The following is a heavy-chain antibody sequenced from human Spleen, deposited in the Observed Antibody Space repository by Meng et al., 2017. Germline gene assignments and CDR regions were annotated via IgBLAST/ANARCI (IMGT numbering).Heavy chain of an antibody. CDR2: MFSTGST. J-gene: IGHJ1*01. D-gene: IGHD3-16*01. V-gene: IGHV4-61*02. CDR1: GDSIRSSNYY. CDR3: ARGSPVGLGLDFER. Sequence: SETLSLTCAVSGDSIRSSNYYWSWIRQPAGKGPEWIGRMFSTGSTDYNPSLNSRVTISADTSRNHFSLQLSSVTAADTAVYYCARGSPVGLGLDFERWGRGTLVTVSS.